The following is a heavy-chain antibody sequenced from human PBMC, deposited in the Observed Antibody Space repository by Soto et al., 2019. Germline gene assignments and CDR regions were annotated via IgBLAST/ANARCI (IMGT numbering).Heavy chain of an antibody. CDR1: GFTFSSYA. Sequence: GGSLRLSCAASGFTFSSYAMHWVRQAPGKGLEWVAVISYDGSNKYYADSVKGRFTISRDNSKNTLYLQMNSLRAEDTAVYYCAREAYYYDSSGYPSAGWFDPWGQGTLVTVSS. J-gene: IGHJ5*02. CDR2: ISYDGSNK. CDR3: AREAYYYDSSGYPSAGWFDP. D-gene: IGHD3-22*01. V-gene: IGHV3-30-3*01.